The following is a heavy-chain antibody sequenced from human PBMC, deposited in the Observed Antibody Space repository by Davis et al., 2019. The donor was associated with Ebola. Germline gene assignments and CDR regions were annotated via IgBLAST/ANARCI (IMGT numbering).Heavy chain of an antibody. V-gene: IGHV1-46*01. J-gene: IGHJ3*02. Sequence: ASVKVSCKASGYTFTSYYMHWVRQAPGQGLEWMGIINPSGGSTSYAQKFQGRVTMTRDTSTSTVYMELSRLRSDDTAVYYCARVLVALDAFDIWGQGTMVTVSS. CDR2: INPSGGST. D-gene: IGHD5-12*01. CDR3: ARVLVALDAFDI. CDR1: GYTFTSYY.